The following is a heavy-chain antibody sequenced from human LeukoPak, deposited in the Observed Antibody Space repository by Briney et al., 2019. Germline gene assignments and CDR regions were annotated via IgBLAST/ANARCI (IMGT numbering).Heavy chain of an antibody. CDR2: ISGSSKHR. Sequence: GGSLRLSCAASGFTFTSYSMNWVRQAPGKGLEWVSSISGSSKHRYYADSVKGRFTISRDNAKSSLYLQMNSLRAEDTALYYCARDSGNIWDANYFDAWGQGTLVTVSS. V-gene: IGHV3-21*04. J-gene: IGHJ5*02. D-gene: IGHD4-23*01. CDR3: ARDSGNIWDANYFDA. CDR1: GFTFTSYS.